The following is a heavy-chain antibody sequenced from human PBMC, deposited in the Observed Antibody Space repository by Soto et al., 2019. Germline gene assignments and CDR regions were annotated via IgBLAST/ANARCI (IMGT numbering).Heavy chain of an antibody. CDR2: ISGSGGST. CDR1: EFTFILYV. Sequence: GRSLRLSCVASEFTFILYVIGWVRQAPGKGPEWVSAISGSGGSTYYADSVKGRFTISRDNSTNTLYLQMNSLRAEDTAVYYCAKTTGGRITLIVLVLYYFDYWGQGTLVTVSS. V-gene: IGHV3-23*01. D-gene: IGHD3-22*01. CDR3: AKTTGGRITLIVLVLYYFDY. J-gene: IGHJ4*02.